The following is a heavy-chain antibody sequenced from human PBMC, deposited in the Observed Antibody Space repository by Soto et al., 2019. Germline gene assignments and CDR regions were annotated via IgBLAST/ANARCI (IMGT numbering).Heavy chain of an antibody. J-gene: IGHJ4*02. Sequence: QVQLVQSGAEVKKPGASVKVSCKASGYTFTSYGISWARQAPGQGLEWMGWISAYNGNTNYAQKLQGRVTMTTDTSTSTAYMELRSLRSDDTAVYYCARDGRTEWLGATTTGFDYWGQGTLVTVSS. CDR1: GYTFTSYG. CDR3: ARDGRTEWLGATTTGFDY. CDR2: ISAYNGNT. V-gene: IGHV1-18*01. D-gene: IGHD1-26*01.